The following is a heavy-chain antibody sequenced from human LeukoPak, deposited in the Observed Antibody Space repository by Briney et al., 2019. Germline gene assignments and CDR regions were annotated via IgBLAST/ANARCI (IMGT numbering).Heavy chain of an antibody. CDR3: AKDTVNSGSSY. D-gene: IGHD6-19*01. V-gene: IGHV3-23*01. J-gene: IGHJ4*02. CDR1: GFTFTSYG. Sequence: GGTLRLSCAASGFTFTSYGMSWFGQAPGKGLEGVSSITYSGGSTFYADSVKGRFTISRDNSKNTLYLQMNSLRAADTAVYYCAKDTVNSGSSYWGQGTLVTVSS. CDR2: ITYSGGST.